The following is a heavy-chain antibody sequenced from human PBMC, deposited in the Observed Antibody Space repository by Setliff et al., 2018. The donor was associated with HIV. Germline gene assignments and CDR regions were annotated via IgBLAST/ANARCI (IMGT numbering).Heavy chain of an antibody. CDR3: ARSYYDFWNGLPRSFDV. V-gene: IGHV4-59*11. Sequence: SETLSLTCTVSGGSLSNHYWSWLRQSPKNGLEWIGYVYYSGSTNYKPAFKSRVSISVDTSRNQFSLNLTSLTTADPAMYYCARSYYDFWNGLPRSFDVWGQGTMVTVSS. CDR2: VYYSGST. D-gene: IGHD3-3*01. J-gene: IGHJ3*01. CDR1: GGSLSNHY.